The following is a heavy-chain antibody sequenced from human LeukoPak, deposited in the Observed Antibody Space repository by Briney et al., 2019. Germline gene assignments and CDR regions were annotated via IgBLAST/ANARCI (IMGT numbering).Heavy chain of an antibody. J-gene: IGHJ3*02. CDR2: IKEGSSEK. Sequence: PGGSLRLSCAASGFSFSSYYMHWVRQAPGKGLEWVANIKEGSSEKNSADSVKGRFTISRDNAKTSVYLQMSSLRAEDTAVYYCSRGANWVDFDTWGQGTMVTVSS. D-gene: IGHD2-15*01. V-gene: IGHV3-7*04. CDR1: GFSFSSYY. CDR3: SRGANWVDFDT.